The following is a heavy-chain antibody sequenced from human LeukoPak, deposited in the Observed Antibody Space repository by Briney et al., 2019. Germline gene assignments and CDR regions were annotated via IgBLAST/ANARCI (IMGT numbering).Heavy chain of an antibody. CDR1: GYSFTNYW. V-gene: IGHV5-51*01. D-gene: IGHD1-26*01. Sequence: VKSPKISCKGSGYSFTNYWIGWVRQMPGKGLEWMRINYPGDSDTRYSPSFQGQVTISADKSISTAYLQWSSLKASDTAMYYCARQSVGATGYYYYGMDVWGQGTTVTASS. CDR2: NYPGDSDT. J-gene: IGHJ6*02. CDR3: ARQSVGATGYYYYGMDV.